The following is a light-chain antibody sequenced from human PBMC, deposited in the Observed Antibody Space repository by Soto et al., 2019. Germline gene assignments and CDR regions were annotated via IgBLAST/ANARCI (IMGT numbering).Light chain of an antibody. V-gene: IGKV3D-15*01. CDR1: QRGKTN. J-gene: IGKJ4*01. CDR2: ESS. CDR3: QQYEDWPPRLS. Sequence: EIVVTQSPATLSVAPGERATLSCRASQRGKTNLAWYQQKPGQVPRLLMYESSTRATGIPARFSGSGSGTEFTLTISSLQSEDSAVYFCQQYEDWPPRLSFGGGTKVEIE.